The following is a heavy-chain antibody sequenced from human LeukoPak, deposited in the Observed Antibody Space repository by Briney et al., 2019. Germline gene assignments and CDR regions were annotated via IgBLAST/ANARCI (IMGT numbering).Heavy chain of an antibody. CDR1: GGSISSSSYY. V-gene: IGHV4-39*07. J-gene: IGHJ4*02. CDR3: ARGGGGRYFDY. Sequence: SETLSLTCTVSGGSISSSSYYWGWIRQPPGKGLEWIGEINHSGSTNYNPSLKSRVTISVDTSKNQFSLKLSSVTAADTAVYYCARGGGGRYFDYWGQGTLVTVSS. D-gene: IGHD3-16*01. CDR2: INHSGST.